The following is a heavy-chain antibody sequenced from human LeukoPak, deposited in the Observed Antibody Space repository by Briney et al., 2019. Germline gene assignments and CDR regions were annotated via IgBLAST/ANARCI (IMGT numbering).Heavy chain of an antibody. V-gene: IGHV1-46*01. D-gene: IGHD6-6*01. Sequence: ASVKVSCKASGYTFTSYYMHWVRQAPGQGLEWMGIINPSGGSTSYAQEFQGRVTMTRDTSTSTVYMELSSLRSEDTAVYYCARDQVRSIAARPPYYYYYMDVWGKGTTVTASS. CDR2: INPSGGST. CDR3: ARDQVRSIAARPPYYYYYMDV. CDR1: GYTFTSYY. J-gene: IGHJ6*03.